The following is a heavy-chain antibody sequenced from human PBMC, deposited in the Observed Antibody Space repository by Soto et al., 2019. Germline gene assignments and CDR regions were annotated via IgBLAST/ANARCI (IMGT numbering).Heavy chain of an antibody. J-gene: IGHJ5*02. V-gene: IGHV4-34*01. D-gene: IGHD6-19*01. Sequence: SETLSLTCTVYGGSFSGYYWSWIRQPPGKGLEWIGEINHSGSTNYNPSLKSRVTISVDTSKNQFSLKMSSVTAADTAVYYCARYSSGQGNWFDPWGHGTLVTVYS. CDR2: INHSGST. CDR3: ARYSSGQGNWFDP. CDR1: GGSFSGYY.